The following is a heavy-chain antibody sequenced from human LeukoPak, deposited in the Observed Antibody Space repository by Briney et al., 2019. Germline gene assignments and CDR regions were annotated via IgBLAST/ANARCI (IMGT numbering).Heavy chain of an antibody. CDR1: GFTFSSYA. D-gene: IGHD3-3*01. CDR3: ATQEGYYTGGVQDY. V-gene: IGHV3-23*01. Sequence: GGHLRLSCAASGFTFSSYAMSWVRQAPGKGLEWVSLISGSGGSTSYAVSVKGRFTIYRDKSKNTLYLQMNTLRVEDTAVYYCATQEGYYTGGVQDYWGQGTLVTVSS. J-gene: IGHJ4*02. CDR2: ISGSGGST.